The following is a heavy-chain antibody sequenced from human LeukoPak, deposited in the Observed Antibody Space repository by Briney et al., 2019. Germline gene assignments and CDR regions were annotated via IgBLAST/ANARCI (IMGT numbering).Heavy chain of an antibody. Sequence: SETLSLTCTVSGGSISNYDWSWVRQPPGKGLEWIGCIYYIGSTNYNPSLKSRVTISPDTSKNQFSLELSSVTAADTAVYYCARHGGAYSFDYWGQGTLVTVSS. V-gene: IGHV4-59*08. J-gene: IGHJ4*02. CDR1: GGSISNYD. CDR2: IYYIGST. CDR3: ARHGGAYSFDY. D-gene: IGHD4-11*01.